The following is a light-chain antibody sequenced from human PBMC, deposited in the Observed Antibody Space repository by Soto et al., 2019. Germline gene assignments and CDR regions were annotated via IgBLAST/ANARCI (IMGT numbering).Light chain of an antibody. CDR1: SSNIGAGYD. CDR2: GNS. V-gene: IGLV1-40*01. CDR3: QSYDSSRSGVV. J-gene: IGLJ2*01. Sequence: QSVLTQPPSVSGAPGQRVTISCTGSSSNIGAGYDVHWYQQLPGTAPKLLIYGNSNRPSGVPDRFSGSKSGTSASLAITGLQAEDEADYYCQSYDSSRSGVVFGGGNKVTVL.